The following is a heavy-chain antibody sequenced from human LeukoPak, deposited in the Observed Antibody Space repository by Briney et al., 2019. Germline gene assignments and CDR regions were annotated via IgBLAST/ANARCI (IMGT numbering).Heavy chain of an antibody. D-gene: IGHD3-22*01. Sequence: ASVKVSCKASGYTFTSYGVSWVRQAPGQGLEWMGWISAYNGNTNYAQKLQGRVTMTTDTSTSTAYMELRSLRSDDTAVYYCAREGYYDSSGYPPDYWGQGTPVTVSS. CDR1: GYTFTSYG. CDR2: ISAYNGNT. J-gene: IGHJ4*02. V-gene: IGHV1-18*01. CDR3: AREGYYDSSGYPPDY.